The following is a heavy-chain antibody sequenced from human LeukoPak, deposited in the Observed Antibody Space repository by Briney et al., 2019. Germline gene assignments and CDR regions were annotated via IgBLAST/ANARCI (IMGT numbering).Heavy chain of an antibody. Sequence: ASVKVSCKASGGTFSSFAISWVRQAPGQGLEWMGGIIPIFGTANYAQKFQGRVTITADESTSTAYMELSSLRSEDTAVYYCARDDSSGNPTYWGQGTLVTVSS. CDR2: IIPIFGTA. J-gene: IGHJ4*02. V-gene: IGHV1-69*13. CDR1: GGTFSSFA. D-gene: IGHD3-22*01. CDR3: ARDDSSGNPTY.